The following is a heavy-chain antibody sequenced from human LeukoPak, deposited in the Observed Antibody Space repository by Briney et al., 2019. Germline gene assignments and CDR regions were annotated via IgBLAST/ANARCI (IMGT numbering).Heavy chain of an antibody. D-gene: IGHD1-7*01. J-gene: IGHJ5*02. CDR2: IWYDGSNK. V-gene: IGHV3-33*01. CDR1: GFTLSSYG. Sequence: GGSLRLSCAASGFTLSSYGMHWVRQAPGKGLEWVAVIWYDGSNKYYAGSVKGRFTISRDNSKNTLYLQMNSLRAEDTAVYYCARGPRYNWNYALDPWGQGTLVTVSS. CDR3: ARGPRYNWNYALDP.